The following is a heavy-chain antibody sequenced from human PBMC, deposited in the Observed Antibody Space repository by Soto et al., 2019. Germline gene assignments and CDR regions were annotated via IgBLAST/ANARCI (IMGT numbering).Heavy chain of an antibody. CDR1: GFTFSSYA. CDR2: ISGSDDST. V-gene: IGHV3-23*01. CDR3: AKGSCSSTFDQ. D-gene: IGHD6-6*01. J-gene: IGHJ4*02. Sequence: EVQLLESGGGLVQPGASLRLSCAASGFTFSSYAMSWVRQAPGKGLEWVSVISGSDDSTYYADSVKGRFTISRDNSKNSQYLQMNSARAEYAAVYYCAKGSCSSTFDQWRQGTLFTVSS.